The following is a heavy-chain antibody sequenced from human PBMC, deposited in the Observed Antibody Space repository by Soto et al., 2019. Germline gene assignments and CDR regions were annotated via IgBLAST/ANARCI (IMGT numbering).Heavy chain of an antibody. CDR1: GFTFSSYS. Sequence: PGGSLRLSCAASGFTFSSYSMNWVRQAPGKGLEWVSSISSSSSYIYYADSVKGRFTISRDNAKNSLYLQMNSLRAEDTAVYYCASLLNCSSTSCYWRYFDYWGQGTLVTVSS. CDR2: ISSSSSYI. V-gene: IGHV3-21*01. J-gene: IGHJ4*02. CDR3: ASLLNCSSTSCYWRYFDY. D-gene: IGHD2-2*01.